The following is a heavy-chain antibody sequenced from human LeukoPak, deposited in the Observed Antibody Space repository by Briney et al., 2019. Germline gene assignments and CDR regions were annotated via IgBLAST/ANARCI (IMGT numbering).Heavy chain of an antibody. CDR3: ASAGTRNGAFDI. CDR2: INSDGSST. D-gene: IGHD1-1*01. J-gene: IGHJ3*02. V-gene: IGHV3-74*01. Sequence: GGSLRLSCAASGFTFSSYWMHWVRQGPGKGLVWVSRINSDGSSTNYADSVKGRFTISRDNAKNTLYLQMNSLRAEDTAVYYCASAGTRNGAFDIWGQGTTVTVSS. CDR1: GFTFSSYW.